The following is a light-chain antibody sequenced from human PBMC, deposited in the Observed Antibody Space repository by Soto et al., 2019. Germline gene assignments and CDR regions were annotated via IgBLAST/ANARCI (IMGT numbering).Light chain of an antibody. Sequence: QSVLTQSASVSGSPGQSITISCTGNNSAVGNYNYVSWYQQHPGEVPKLIIFNVNNRPSGVSNRFSGSKSGNTASLTISGLQAEDEADYYCSSFTSSTTYVFGTGTKVTVL. J-gene: IGLJ1*01. V-gene: IGLV2-14*01. CDR3: SSFTSSTTYV. CDR2: NVN. CDR1: NSAVGNYNY.